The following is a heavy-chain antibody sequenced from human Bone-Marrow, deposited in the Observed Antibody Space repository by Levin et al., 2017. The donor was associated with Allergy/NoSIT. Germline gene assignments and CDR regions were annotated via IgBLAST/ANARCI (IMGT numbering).Heavy chain of an antibody. D-gene: IGHD3-22*01. J-gene: IGHJ5*02. CDR3: ARGHDKFDSSGYSGRWLDP. CDR2: VLYSGNT. CDR1: GASINSGGPY. V-gene: IGHV4-31*03. Sequence: PSETLSLTCSVSGASINSGGPYWNWIRQFPGKGLEWIGYVLYSGNTYYNPSLQSRVTISADTTKNQVFLRLSSVTAADTAVYYCARGHDKFDSSGYSGRWLDPWGQGTQVTVSS.